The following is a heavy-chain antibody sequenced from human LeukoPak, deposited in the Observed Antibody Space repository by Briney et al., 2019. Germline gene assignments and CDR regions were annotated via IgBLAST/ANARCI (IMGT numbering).Heavy chain of an antibody. CDR1: GDSVSSNSAA. CDR3: ARDLAPASITMVRGVIGAFDI. V-gene: IGHV6-1*01. J-gene: IGHJ3*02. CDR2: TYYRSKWYN. D-gene: IGHD3-10*01. Sequence: SQTLSLTCAISGDSVSSNSAAWNWIRQSPSRGLEWLGRTYYRSKWYNDYAVSVKSRITINPDTSKNQFSLQLNSVTPEDTAVYYCARDLAPASITMVRGVIGAFDIWGQGTMVTVSS.